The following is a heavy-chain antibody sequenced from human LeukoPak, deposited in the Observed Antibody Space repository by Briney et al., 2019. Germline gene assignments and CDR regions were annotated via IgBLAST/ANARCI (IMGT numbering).Heavy chain of an antibody. CDR1: GGSISSGGYY. CDR2: IYYSGST. CDR3: APLSRTARPNYFDY. J-gene: IGHJ4*02. V-gene: IGHV4-31*03. D-gene: IGHD6-6*01. Sequence: SETLSLTCTVSGGSISSGGYYWTWIRQHPGKGLEWIGYIYYSGSTYYNPSLKSRVTISIDTSKNQFSLKLSSVTAADTAVYYCAPLSRTARPNYFDYWGQGTLVTVSS.